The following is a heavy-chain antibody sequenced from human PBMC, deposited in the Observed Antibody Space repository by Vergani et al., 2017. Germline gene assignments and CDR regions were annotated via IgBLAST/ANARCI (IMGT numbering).Heavy chain of an antibody. CDR2: FVPEHGEA. D-gene: IGHD3-22*01. CDR3: AIVSDCYDSSGYYLDY. V-gene: IGHV1-24*01. CDR1: GYSLTELT. Sequence: QVQLVQSGSEVRKPRASVKVSCQVSGYSLTELTTHWVRQPPGKGLEWMGGFVPEHGEATFAHHSQGRVTMTEDRSTDTAYMELSSLRPEDTALYYCAIVSDCYDSSGYYLDYWGQGTLVTVSS. J-gene: IGHJ4*02.